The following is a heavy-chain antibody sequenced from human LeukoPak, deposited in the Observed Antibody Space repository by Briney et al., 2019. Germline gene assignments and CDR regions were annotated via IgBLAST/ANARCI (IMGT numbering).Heavy chain of an antibody. CDR1: GFTFSSYS. CDR2: ISSSSSYI. CDR3: AKDMCSGGSCYNYYGMDV. D-gene: IGHD2-15*01. J-gene: IGHJ6*02. V-gene: IGHV3-21*04. Sequence: GGSLRLSCAASGFTFSSYSMNWVRQAPGKGLEWVSSISSSSSYIYYADSVKGRFTISRDNAKNSLYLQMNSLRAEDTALYYCAKDMCSGGSCYNYYGMDVWGQGTTVTVSS.